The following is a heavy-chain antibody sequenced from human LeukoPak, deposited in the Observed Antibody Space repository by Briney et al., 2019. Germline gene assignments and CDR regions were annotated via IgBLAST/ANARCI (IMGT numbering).Heavy chain of an antibody. V-gene: IGHV3-33*01. CDR2: IWYYRSNN. J-gene: IGHJ4*02. D-gene: IGHD3-3*01. CDR3: ARETLEWLFFDY. Sequence: GGSLRLSCAASGFTFCSYGMHWVRQGPGKGLEWVAVIWYYRSNNDYADSVKGRFTITRDNSKNTLYLQMNSLRAEDTAVYYCARETLEWLFFDYWGQGTLVTVSS. CDR1: GFTFCSYG.